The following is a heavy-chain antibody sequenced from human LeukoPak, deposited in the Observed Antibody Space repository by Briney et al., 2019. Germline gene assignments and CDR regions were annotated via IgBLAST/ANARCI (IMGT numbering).Heavy chain of an antibody. D-gene: IGHD6-19*01. J-gene: IGHJ4*01. CDR2: LSGSGITT. Sequence: GCLRPSSAASGFTSSNSAMSWVPQAPGKRLEWVSTLSGSGITTYYAASVKGRFTISRDNSKNTLHQQMNSLRAEDTAVYYCGKGIYSSGWSYFDYWGHGTLVTVSS. V-gene: IGHV3-23*01. CDR1: GFTSSNSA. CDR3: GKGIYSSGWSYFDY.